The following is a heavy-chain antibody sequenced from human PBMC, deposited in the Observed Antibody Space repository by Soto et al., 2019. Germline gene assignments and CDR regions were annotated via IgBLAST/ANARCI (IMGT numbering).Heavy chain of an antibody. CDR1: GGTFSSYA. J-gene: IGHJ6*02. CDR3: ARGIVDTAMVPYYSYYGMDV. Sequence: ASVKVSCKASGGTFSSYAISWVRQAPGQGLEWMGGIIPIFGTANYAQKFQGRVTITADKSTSTAYMELSSLRSEDTAVYYCARGIVDTAMVPYYSYYGMDVWRQGTTITVSS. CDR2: IIPIFGTA. D-gene: IGHD5-18*01. V-gene: IGHV1-69*06.